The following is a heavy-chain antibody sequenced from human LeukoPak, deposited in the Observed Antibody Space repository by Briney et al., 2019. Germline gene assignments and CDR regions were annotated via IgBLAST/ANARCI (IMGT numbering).Heavy chain of an antibody. CDR3: ARAAYYRFDY. J-gene: IGHJ4*02. V-gene: IGHV3-74*01. Sequence: GGSLRLSCAASGFTFSSYWVHWVRQAPGKGLEWVARINSDGSTINHADSVRGRFTISRDNAENTVYLQMSRLRAEDTAIYFCARAAYYRFDYWGQGTLVTVSS. CDR1: GFTFSSYW. CDR2: INSDGSTI. D-gene: IGHD1-26*01.